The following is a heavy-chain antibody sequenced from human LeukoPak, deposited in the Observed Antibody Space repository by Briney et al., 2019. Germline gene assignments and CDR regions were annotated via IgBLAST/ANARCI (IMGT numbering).Heavy chain of an antibody. CDR1: GLAVSSNY. J-gene: IGHJ4*02. D-gene: IGHD2-15*01. CDR2: IYSGGST. V-gene: IGHV3-53*01. CDR3: ARGAVTVVAATL. Sequence: PGGSLRLSCAASGLAVSSNYMSWVRRAPGKGLEWVSVIYSGGSTYYADSVKGRFTISGDNSKNTLYLQLNSLRPEDTAVYYCARGAVTVVAATLWGQGTLVTVSS.